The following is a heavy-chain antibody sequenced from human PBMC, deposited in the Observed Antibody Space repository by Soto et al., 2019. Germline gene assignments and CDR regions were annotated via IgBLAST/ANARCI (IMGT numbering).Heavy chain of an antibody. CDR3: AKDIDIGGADYYFVY. J-gene: IGHJ4*02. CDR2: ISDDGGDK. CDR1: GFTFTSYG. Sequence: QVQLVESGGGVVQPGRSLRLSCAASGFTFTSYGMHWVRQAPGKGLEWVAVISDDGGDKHYADSVKGRFTISRDNSKNTLSLQMNSLRADDTAVYYCAKDIDIGGADYYFVYWGQGTLVTVSS. D-gene: IGHD1-26*01. V-gene: IGHV3-30*18.